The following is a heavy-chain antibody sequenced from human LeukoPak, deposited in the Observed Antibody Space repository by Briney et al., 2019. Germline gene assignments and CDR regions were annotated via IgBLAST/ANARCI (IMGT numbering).Heavy chain of an antibody. D-gene: IGHD2-8*01. CDR1: GYTFTGYY. J-gene: IGHJ5*02. V-gene: IGHV1-2*02. CDR2: INPNSGGT. Sequence: EGSVKVSCKASGYTFTGYYMHWVRQAAGQGLEWMGWINPNSGGTNYAQKFQGRVTMNRETSITTAYMELSMLRSDDTAVYYGATGRLYCTNGVCNNWFDHWGQGTLVTVSS. CDR3: ATGRLYCTNGVCNNWFDH.